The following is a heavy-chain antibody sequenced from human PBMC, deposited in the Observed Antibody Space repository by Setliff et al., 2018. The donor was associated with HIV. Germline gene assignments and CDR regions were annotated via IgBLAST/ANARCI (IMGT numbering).Heavy chain of an antibody. D-gene: IGHD1-26*01. J-gene: IGHJ4*02. CDR3: ATVGPTGAYFHD. CDR1: GSSLTELS. Sequence: ASVKVSCKVSGSSLTELSIHWVRQTPGKGLQWMGGFDPEDGPDDGQTIYARKFQGRVTMTEDTSTDTAYMVLARLTSEDTAVYSCATVGPTGAYFHDWGQGTLVTVSS. V-gene: IGHV1-24*01. CDR2: FDPEDGPDDGQT.